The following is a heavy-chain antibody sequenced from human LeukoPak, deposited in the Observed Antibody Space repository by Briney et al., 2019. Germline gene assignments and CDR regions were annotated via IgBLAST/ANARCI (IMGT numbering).Heavy chain of an antibody. D-gene: IGHD3-22*01. CDR1: GGSISSYY. Sequence: SETLSLTCTVSGGSISSYYWSWIRQPPGKGLEWIGYIYYSGSTNYNPSLKSRVTISVDTSKSQFSLKLSSVTAADTAVYYCAREESYDSSGYYYAVFDYWGQGTLVTVSS. V-gene: IGHV4-59*01. CDR2: IYYSGST. J-gene: IGHJ4*02. CDR3: AREESYDSSGYYYAVFDY.